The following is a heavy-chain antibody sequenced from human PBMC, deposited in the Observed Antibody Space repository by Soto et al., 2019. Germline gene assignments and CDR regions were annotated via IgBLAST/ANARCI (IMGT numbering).Heavy chain of an antibody. D-gene: IGHD6-19*01. CDR2: VYWDDDK. Sequence: QITLKESGPTLVKPTQNLTLTCTFSGFSLSTSGVGVGWIRQPPGKALEWLALVYWDDDKRYSPSLESRLTITKDTSKNQVVLTMTNMDPVDTATYYCAHRGSGWSNFDYWGQGALVTVSS. CDR1: GFSLSTSGVG. J-gene: IGHJ4*02. CDR3: AHRGSGWSNFDY. V-gene: IGHV2-5*02.